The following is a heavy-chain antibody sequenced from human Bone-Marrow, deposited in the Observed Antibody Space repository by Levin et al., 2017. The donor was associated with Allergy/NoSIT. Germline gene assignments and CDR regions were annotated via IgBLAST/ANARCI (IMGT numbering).Heavy chain of an antibody. Sequence: ASVKVSCKASGYTFTGYHIHWLRQAPGQGFEWMGGMDSNSDFTNYAQRFRGRVTMTRDTSLRTAYMDLSRLTSDDTAVYYCARAKSTAVDWVDEHFDYWGQGTLVIVSS. D-gene: IGHD4-23*01. V-gene: IGHV1-2*02. CDR1: GYTFTGYH. CDR2: MDSNSDFT. J-gene: IGHJ4*02. CDR3: ARAKSTAVDWVDEHFDY.